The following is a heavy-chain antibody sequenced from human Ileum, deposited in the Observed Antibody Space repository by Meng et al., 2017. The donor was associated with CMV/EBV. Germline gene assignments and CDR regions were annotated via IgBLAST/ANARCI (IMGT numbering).Heavy chain of an antibody. V-gene: IGHV3-66*02. CDR1: GFTVSNNY. CDR2: IYSDGST. CDR3: VRDNYG. D-gene: IGHD4-11*01. Sequence: GESLKISCAVSGFTVSNNYMSWVRQAPGKGLEWVSVIYSDGSTYYADSVKGRFTISRDNPKNTVYLQMNSLRAEDTAVYYCVRDNYGWGQGTLVTVSS. J-gene: IGHJ4*02.